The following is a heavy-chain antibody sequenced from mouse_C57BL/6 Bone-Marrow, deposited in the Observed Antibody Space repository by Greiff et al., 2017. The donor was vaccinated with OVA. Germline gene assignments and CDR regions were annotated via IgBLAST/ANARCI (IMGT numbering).Heavy chain of an antibody. D-gene: IGHD1-1*01. J-gene: IGHJ1*03. Sequence: VQLKQSGTVLARPGASVKMSCKTSGYTFTSYWMHWVKQRPGQGLEWIGAIYPGNSDTSYNQKFKGKAKLTAVTSASTAYLELSSLTNEDSAVYYCTRYNTVVATDWYFDVWGTGTTVTVSS. CDR2: IYPGNSDT. CDR1: GYTFTSYW. CDR3: TRYNTVVATDWYFDV. V-gene: IGHV1-5*01.